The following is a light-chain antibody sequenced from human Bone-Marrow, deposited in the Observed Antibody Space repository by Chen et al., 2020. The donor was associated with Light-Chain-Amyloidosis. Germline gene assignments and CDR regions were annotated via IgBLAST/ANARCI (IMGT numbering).Light chain of an antibody. CDR1: SSDVGSYNL. CDR3: CSYAGSSTFEV. V-gene: IGLV2-23*02. Sequence: QSALPQPASVSGSPGPSITISCTGTSSDVGSYNLVSWYQQHPGKAPKLMIYEVSKRPSGVSNRFSGSKSGNTASLTISGLQAEDEADYYCCSYAGSSTFEVFGGGTKLTVL. CDR2: EVS. J-gene: IGLJ3*02.